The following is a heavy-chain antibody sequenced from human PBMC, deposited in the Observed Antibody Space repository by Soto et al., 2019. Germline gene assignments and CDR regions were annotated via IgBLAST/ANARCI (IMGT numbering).Heavy chain of an antibody. CDR1: GYSFTSYW. D-gene: IGHD5-18*01. Sequence: LGESLKISCKGSGYSFTSYWISWVRQMPGKGLEWMGRIDPSDSYTNYSPSFQGHVTISADKSISTAYLQWSSLKASDTAMYYCARRGYSYASFDYWGQGTLVTVSS. V-gene: IGHV5-10-1*01. J-gene: IGHJ4*02. CDR2: IDPSDSYT. CDR3: ARRGYSYASFDY.